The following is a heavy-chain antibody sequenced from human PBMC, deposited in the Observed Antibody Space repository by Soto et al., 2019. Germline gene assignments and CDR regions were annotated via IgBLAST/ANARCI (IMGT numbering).Heavy chain of an antibody. V-gene: IGHV1-2*02. CDR1: RYIFTAYF. J-gene: IGHJ5*02. D-gene: IGHD1-1*01. CDR3: ASHDPGARFDP. CDR2: INPNNGAT. Sequence: QVQLVQSGAEVKKPGASVKVSCKAPRYIFTAYFLHWVRQALGQGLEWMGWINPNNGATHYGLSFQGRVTMTRDTSISTAYMELSSLRSDDTAVYYCASHDPGARFDPWGQGTLVIVSS.